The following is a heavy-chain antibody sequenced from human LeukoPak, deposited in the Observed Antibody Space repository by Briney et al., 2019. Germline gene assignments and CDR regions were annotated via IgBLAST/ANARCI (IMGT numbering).Heavy chain of an antibody. CDR1: GDSLTGYY. J-gene: IGHJ3*02. D-gene: IGHD3-22*01. V-gene: IGHV4-39*07. CDR2: IYYTGNT. CDR3: TKSDGSGLIRI. Sequence: KSSETLSLTCTVSGDSLTGYYWGWLRQPPGKGLEWIGNIYYTGNTYYNPSLKSRVTISLDTSKNQFSLKVISMTAADTAVYYCTKSDGSGLIRICGRGTMVTVSS.